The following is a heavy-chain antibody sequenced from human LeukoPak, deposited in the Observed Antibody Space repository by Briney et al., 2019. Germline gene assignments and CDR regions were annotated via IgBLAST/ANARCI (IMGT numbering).Heavy chain of an antibody. D-gene: IGHD3-10*01. CDR1: GFTFSSYA. CDR3: ARSAYYYGSGSLPTRYYYYYGMDV. V-gene: IGHV3-30-3*01. CDR2: ISYDGSNK. J-gene: IGHJ6*02. Sequence: PGGSLRLSCATSGFTFSSYAMHWVRQAPGKGLEWVAVISYDGSNKYYADSVKGRFTISRDNSKNTLYLQMNSLRAEDTAVYYCARSAYYYGSGSLPTRYYYYYGMDVWGQGTTVTVSS.